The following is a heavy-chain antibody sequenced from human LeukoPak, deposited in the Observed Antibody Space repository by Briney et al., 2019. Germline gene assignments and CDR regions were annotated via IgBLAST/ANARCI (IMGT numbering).Heavy chain of an antibody. J-gene: IGHJ6*03. CDR2: ISHNDDRT. Sequence: GGSLRLSCAASGFPLRSYGMIWLRQAPGKGPEWVSGISHNDDRTFYADSVKGRFTVFRDNSKNTLYLQMNSLRSDDSAVYYCAKSVAASYYYMDVWGKGTTVTVSS. D-gene: IGHD4-23*01. V-gene: IGHV3-23*01. CDR3: AKSVAASYYYMDV. CDR1: GFPLRSYG.